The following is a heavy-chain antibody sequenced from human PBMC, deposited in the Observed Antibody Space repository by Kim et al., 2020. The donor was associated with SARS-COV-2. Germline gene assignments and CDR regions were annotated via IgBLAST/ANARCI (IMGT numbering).Heavy chain of an antibody. Sequence: GGSLRLSCAASGFTFSSYSMNWVRQAPGKGLEWVSYISSSSGTIYYADSVKGRFTISRDNARNSLYLQMNSLRDEDTAVYYCARDLKEYSSAYYLGEYFHHWGQGTLVTVSS. CDR1: GFTFSSYS. CDR2: ISSSSGTI. J-gene: IGHJ1*01. CDR3: ARDLKEYSSAYYLGEYFHH. D-gene: IGHD6-19*01. V-gene: IGHV3-48*02.